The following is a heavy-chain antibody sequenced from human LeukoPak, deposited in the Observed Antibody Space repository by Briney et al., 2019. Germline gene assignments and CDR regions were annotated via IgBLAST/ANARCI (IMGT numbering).Heavy chain of an antibody. Sequence: SETLSLTCSVSGGSISSYYWSWIRLPPGKGLEWIGYIYDSGSTNYNPSLKSRVTISVDMSKNQLSLKLSSVTAADTAVYYCARSSIAAPPDYWGQGTLVTVSS. J-gene: IGHJ4*02. V-gene: IGHV4-59*01. CDR2: IYDSGST. CDR1: GGSISSYY. D-gene: IGHD6-6*01. CDR3: ARSSIAAPPDY.